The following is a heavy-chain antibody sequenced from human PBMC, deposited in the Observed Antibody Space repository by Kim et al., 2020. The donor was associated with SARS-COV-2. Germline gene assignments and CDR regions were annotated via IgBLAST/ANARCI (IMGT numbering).Heavy chain of an antibody. J-gene: IGHJ4*02. CDR2: INAGNGNT. V-gene: IGHV1-3*01. Sequence: ASVKVSCKASGYTFTSYAMHWVRQAPGQRLEWMGWINAGNGNTKYSQKFQGRVTITRDTSASTAYMELSSLRSEDTAVYYCARVRYDYIWGSYREFDYWGQGTLVTVSS. CDR1: GYTFTSYA. D-gene: IGHD3-16*02. CDR3: ARVRYDYIWGSYREFDY.